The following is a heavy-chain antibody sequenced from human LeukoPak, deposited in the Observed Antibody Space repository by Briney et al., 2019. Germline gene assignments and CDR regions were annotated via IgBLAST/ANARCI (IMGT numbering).Heavy chain of an antibody. D-gene: IGHD3-3*01. Sequence: PGGSLRLSCAASGFTFSSYAMSWVRQAPGKGLEWVSAISGSGGSTYYADSVKGRFTISRDNSKNTLYLQMNSLRAEDTAVYYCAKDSTYYDFWSGYYGTDAFDIWGQGTMATVSS. CDR2: ISGSGGST. CDR1: GFTFSSYA. CDR3: AKDSTYYDFWSGYYGTDAFDI. V-gene: IGHV3-23*01. J-gene: IGHJ3*02.